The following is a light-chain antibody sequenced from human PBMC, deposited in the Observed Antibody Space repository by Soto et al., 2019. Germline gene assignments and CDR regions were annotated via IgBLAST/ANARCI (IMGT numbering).Light chain of an antibody. CDR1: SSDVGSCKY. CDR3: SSYAGSSNLEVV. V-gene: IGLV2-8*01. CDR2: EVI. J-gene: IGLJ2*01. Sequence: QSALTQPPSASGSPGQSVTISCTGTSSDVGSCKYVSWYQQHPGKAPKLIIYEVIKRPSGVPDRFSGSKSGNTASLSVSGLQAEAEADYYGSSYAGSSNLEVVFGGGTKLTVL.